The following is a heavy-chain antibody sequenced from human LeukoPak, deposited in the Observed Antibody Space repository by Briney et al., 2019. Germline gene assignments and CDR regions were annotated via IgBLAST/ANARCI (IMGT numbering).Heavy chain of an antibody. J-gene: IGHJ2*01. D-gene: IGHD3-22*01. CDR2: ISWNSGSI. V-gene: IGHV3-9*03. CDR1: GFTFSSYG. Sequence: GGSLRLSCAASGFTFSSYGMSWVRQAPGKGLEWVSGISWNSGSIGYADSVKGRFTISRDNAKNSLYLQMNSLRAEDMALYYCAKGQYYYDSSGYRAPGDYWYFDLWGRGTLVTVSS. CDR3: AKGQYYYDSSGYRAPGDYWYFDL.